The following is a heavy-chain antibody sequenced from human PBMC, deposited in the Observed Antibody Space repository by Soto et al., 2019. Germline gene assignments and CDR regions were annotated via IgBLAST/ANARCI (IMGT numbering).Heavy chain of an antibody. J-gene: IGHJ5*02. CDR3: SRAIGVYYNILTGYGWFDP. CDR1: DYTFTNYG. V-gene: IGHV1-18*01. D-gene: IGHD3-9*01. CDR2: ISAYNGNT. Sequence: QVQLVQSGAEVKKPGASVKVSCEASDYTFTNYGITWVRQAPGQGLEWMGWISAYNGNTNYAQRLQGRVTMTTDTSTSTAYMELRRLRSDDTAVYYCSRAIGVYYNILTGYGWFDPGGQGTLVTVSS.